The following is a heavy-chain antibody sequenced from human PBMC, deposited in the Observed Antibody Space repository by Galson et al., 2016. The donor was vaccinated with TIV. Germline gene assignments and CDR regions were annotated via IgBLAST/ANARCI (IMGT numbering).Heavy chain of an antibody. Sequence: SLRLSCAVSGFRFGDNTISWFRQTPEKGLEWVGFIRSKPYGGTAEYAASVRGRFTISRDDSRSTAYLQMDSLKSEDTAVYYCARGRGEIWGPGTLVTVSS. CDR3: ARGRGEI. CDR2: IRSKPYGGTA. V-gene: IGHV3-49*03. J-gene: IGHJ4*02. D-gene: IGHD3-10*01. CDR1: GFRFGDNT.